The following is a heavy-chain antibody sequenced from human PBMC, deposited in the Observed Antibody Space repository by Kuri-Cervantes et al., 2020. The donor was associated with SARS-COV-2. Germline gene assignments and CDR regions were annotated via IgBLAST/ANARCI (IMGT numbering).Heavy chain of an antibody. J-gene: IGHJ4*02. CDR1: GFSFSSYG. Sequence: GESLKISCAASGFSFSSYGMHWVRQAPGKGLEWVAVISYDGSNKYYADSVKGRFTISRDNSKNTLYLQMNSLRAEDTAVYYCARDEKNIAAAGTILSYFDYWGQGTLVTVSS. CDR2: ISYDGSNK. D-gene: IGHD6-13*01. V-gene: IGHV3-30*03. CDR3: ARDEKNIAAAGTILSYFDY.